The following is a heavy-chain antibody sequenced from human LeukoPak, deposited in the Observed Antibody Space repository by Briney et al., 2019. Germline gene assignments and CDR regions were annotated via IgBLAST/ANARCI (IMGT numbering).Heavy chain of an antibody. D-gene: IGHD2-2*01. CDR3: ARDQQYCSSTSCYSNFDY. V-gene: IGHV4-31*03. CDR1: GGSISSGGYY. J-gene: IGHJ4*02. CDR2: IYYSGGT. Sequence: SATLSLTCTVSGGSISSGGYYWSWIRQHPGKGLEWIGYIYYSGGTYYNPSLKSRVTISVDTSKNQFSLRLSSVTAADTAVYYCARDQQYCSSTSCYSNFDYWGQGTLVTVSS.